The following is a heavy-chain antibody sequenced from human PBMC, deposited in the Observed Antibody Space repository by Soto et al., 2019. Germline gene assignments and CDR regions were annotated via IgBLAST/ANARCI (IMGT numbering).Heavy chain of an antibody. J-gene: IGHJ4*02. CDR3: AXXXXXDY. CDR2: ISAHNGNT. D-gene: IGHD2-8*01. CDR1: GYDFTTYG. Sequence: QVHLVQSGAEVKKPGASVKVSCKGSGYDFTTYGITWVXQAPGQGLEWMAWISAHNGNTDYAQKLQGRVTVTRDTXXXXXXXXXXXXXXXXXXVXYXAXXXXXDYWGQGALVTVSS. V-gene: IGHV1-18*01.